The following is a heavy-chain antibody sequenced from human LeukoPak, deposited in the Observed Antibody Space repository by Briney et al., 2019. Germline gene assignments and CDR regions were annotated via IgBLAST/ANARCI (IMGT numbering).Heavy chain of an antibody. CDR3: ARGGSPPEALGDTFDI. CDR1: RFTFSNYW. D-gene: IGHD1-26*01. CDR2: ISGDGRIT. Sequence: GGSLRPSCAASRFTFSNYWMHWVRQGPGKGLVWVSRISGDGRITRNADSVKGRFFISRDNAKNTLYLQMNSLRAEDTAVYYCARGGSPPEALGDTFDIWGQGTMVTVSS. J-gene: IGHJ3*02. V-gene: IGHV3-74*01.